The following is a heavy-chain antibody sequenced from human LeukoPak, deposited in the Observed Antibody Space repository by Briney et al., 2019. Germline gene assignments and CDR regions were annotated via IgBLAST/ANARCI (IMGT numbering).Heavy chain of an antibody. CDR2: ISGSGGST. V-gene: IGHV3-23*01. CDR3: AKGPGYYYYYMDV. CDR1: GFTFSTYN. J-gene: IGHJ6*03. Sequence: GGSLRLSCAASGFTFSTYNMNWVRQAPGKGLEWVSGISGSGGSTFYADSVKGRFTISRDSSKNTLYLQMNSLRAEDTAVYYCAKGPGYYYYYMDVWGKGTTVTVSS.